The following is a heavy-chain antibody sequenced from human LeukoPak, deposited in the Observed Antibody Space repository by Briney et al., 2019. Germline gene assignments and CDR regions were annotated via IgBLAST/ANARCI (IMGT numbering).Heavy chain of an antibody. CDR2: ISSSSSYI. Sequence: PGGSLRLSCAASGFTFSSYSMNWVRQAPGEGVEWVSSISSSSSYIYYADSVEGRFTISRDNAKNSLYLQMNSLRAEDTAVYYCASVPLFLYAWGQGTLVTVSS. CDR1: GFTFSSYS. V-gene: IGHV3-21*01. D-gene: IGHD5/OR15-5a*01. CDR3: ASVPLFLYA. J-gene: IGHJ4*02.